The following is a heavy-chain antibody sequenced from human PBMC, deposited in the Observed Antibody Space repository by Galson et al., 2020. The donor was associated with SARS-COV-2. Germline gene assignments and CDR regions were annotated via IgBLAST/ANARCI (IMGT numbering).Heavy chain of an antibody. J-gene: IGHJ4*02. CDR1: GGSISSGDYY. CDR2: ISYSANT. D-gene: IGHD3-10*01. Sequence: ETSETLSLTCTVSGGSISSGDYYWSWIRQPPGKGLEWIGYISYSANTYYNPSLTSRLSISLDTSKNQFSLRLSSVTAADTAVYFCARGFPPYGSGSYEPKYYFDYWGQGTLVTVSS. V-gene: IGHV4-30-4*01. CDR3: ARGFPPYGSGSYEPKYYFDY.